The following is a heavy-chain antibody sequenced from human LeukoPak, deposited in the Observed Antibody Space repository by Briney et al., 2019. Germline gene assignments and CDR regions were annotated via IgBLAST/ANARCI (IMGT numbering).Heavy chain of an antibody. D-gene: IGHD3-10*01. J-gene: IGHJ5*02. CDR3: ARHRVPYYYGSGSYYPWFDP. CDR1: GGSLSGFY. V-gene: IGHV4-34*01. CDR2: INQSGST. Sequence: SSETLSLTCAVYGGSLSGFYWSWIRQSLGKGLEWIGEINQSGSTNYNPSLKSRVTISVDTSKNQFPLKLSSVTAADTAVYYCARHRVPYYYGSGSYYPWFDPWGQGTLVTVSS.